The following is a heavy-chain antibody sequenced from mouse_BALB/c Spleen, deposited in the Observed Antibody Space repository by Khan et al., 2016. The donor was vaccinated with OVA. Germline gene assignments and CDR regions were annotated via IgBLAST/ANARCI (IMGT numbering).Heavy chain of an antibody. J-gene: IGHJ3*01. Sequence: QVQLKQSGAELARPGASVKMSCKASGYTFTTNTIHWVKQRPGQGLEWIGYIIPSNNYTNYNQKFKERATLTADKSSSTAYMQLSRLTSEDSAVYYCVRGGAYYRSDGWFAYWGQGTLVTVSA. CDR2: IIPSNNYT. CDR1: GYTFTTNT. D-gene: IGHD2-14*01. V-gene: IGHV1-4*01. CDR3: VRGGAYYRSDGWFAY.